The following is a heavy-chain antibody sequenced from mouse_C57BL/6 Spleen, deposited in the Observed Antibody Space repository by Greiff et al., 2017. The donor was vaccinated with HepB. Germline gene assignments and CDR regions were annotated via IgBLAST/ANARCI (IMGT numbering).Heavy chain of an antibody. D-gene: IGHD2-3*01. Sequence: VQVVESGAELVRPGTSVKVSCKASGYAFTNYLIEWVKQRPGQGLEWIGVINPGSGGTNYNEKFKGKATLTADKSSSTAYMQLSSLTSEDSAVYFCARYDGYHFDYWGQGTTLTVSS. V-gene: IGHV1-54*01. J-gene: IGHJ2*01. CDR3: ARYDGYHFDY. CDR2: INPGSGGT. CDR1: GYAFTNYL.